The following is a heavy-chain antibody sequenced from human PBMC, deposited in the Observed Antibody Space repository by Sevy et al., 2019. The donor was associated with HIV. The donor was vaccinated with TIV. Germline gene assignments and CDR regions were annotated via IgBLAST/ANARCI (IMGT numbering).Heavy chain of an antibody. V-gene: IGHV1-18*01. CDR1: GYTFASEG. D-gene: IGHD3-10*01. Sequence: ASVKVSCKASGYTFASEGISWLRQAPGQGLEWMGWIGAYNGNANSAQKLQGRVTMTTDTSTSTAYMELSSLRSDDTAIYYCARVPTYYYGSATYFESWGQGTLLTVSS. J-gene: IGHJ4*02. CDR2: IGAYNGNA. CDR3: ARVPTYYYGSATYFES.